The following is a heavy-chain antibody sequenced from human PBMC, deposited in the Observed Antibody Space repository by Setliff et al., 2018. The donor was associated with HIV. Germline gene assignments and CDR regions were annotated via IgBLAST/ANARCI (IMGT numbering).Heavy chain of an antibody. V-gene: IGHV4-31*03. J-gene: IGHJ5*01. D-gene: IGHD5-18*01. CDR1: GGSISSGGHY. CDR2: IHYTGSN. CDR3: ARGGNIRAAWFES. Sequence: SETLSLTCSVSGGSISSGGHYWSWIRQQPGKGLEWIGYIHYTGSNFYNPSFTSRLTISIDTSKNQFSLKLTSMTAADTAVYFCARGGNIRAAWFESWGQGTLVTVSS.